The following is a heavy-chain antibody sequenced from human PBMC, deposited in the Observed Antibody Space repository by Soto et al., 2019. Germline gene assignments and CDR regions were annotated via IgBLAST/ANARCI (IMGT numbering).Heavy chain of an antibody. V-gene: IGHV3-74*01. J-gene: IGHJ6*02. CDR1: GFTFSSYW. CDR3: ASSASYYYYYGMDV. CDR2: INSDGSST. Sequence: GGSLRLSCAASGFTFSSYWMHWVRQAPGKGLVWVSRINSDGSSTSYADSVKGRFTISRDNAKNTLYLQMNSLRAEDTAVYYCASSASYYYYYGMDVWGQGTTVTVSS.